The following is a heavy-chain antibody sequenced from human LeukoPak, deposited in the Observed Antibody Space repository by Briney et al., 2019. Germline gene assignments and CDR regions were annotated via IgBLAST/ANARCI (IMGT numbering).Heavy chain of an antibody. CDR2: IYTSRST. D-gene: IGHD6-13*01. CDR3: ARTGSWYYYFDY. J-gene: IGHJ4*02. Sequence: SETLSLTCTVSGGSISSGGYYWSWIRQPAGKGLEWIGRIYTSRSTNYNPSLKSRVTMSVDTSKNQFSLKLSSVTAADTAIYYCARTGSWYYYFDYWGQGALVTVSS. V-gene: IGHV4-61*02. CDR1: GGSISSGGYY.